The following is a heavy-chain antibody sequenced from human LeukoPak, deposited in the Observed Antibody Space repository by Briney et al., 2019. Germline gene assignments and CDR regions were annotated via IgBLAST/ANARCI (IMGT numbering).Heavy chain of an antibody. CDR2: IYYSGST. CDR3: ARDTYYYNSDTSWSDVFDI. Sequence: SETLSLTCTVSGSSISTYYWSWVRQSPGKGLEWIGHIYYSGSTNYNPCLKSQVAMSVDTSKSHFSLKLSSVTAADTAVYYCARDTYYYNSDTSWSDVFDIWGQGTMVTVSS. D-gene: IGHD3-22*01. J-gene: IGHJ3*02. V-gene: IGHV4-59*01. CDR1: GSSISTYY.